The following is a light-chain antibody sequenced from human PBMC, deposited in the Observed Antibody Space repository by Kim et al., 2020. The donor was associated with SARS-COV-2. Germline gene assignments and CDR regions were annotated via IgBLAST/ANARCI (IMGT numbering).Light chain of an antibody. V-gene: IGLV2-23*02. CDR1: SSDVGGYNL. J-gene: IGLJ1*01. CDR2: EVS. Sequence: GQSITISCTGTSSDVGGYNLVSWYQQHPGKAPKLMIYEVSKRPSGVSNRFSGSKSGNTASLTISGLQAEDEADYYCCSYAGSDTFVFGTGTKVTVL. CDR3: CSYAGSDTFV.